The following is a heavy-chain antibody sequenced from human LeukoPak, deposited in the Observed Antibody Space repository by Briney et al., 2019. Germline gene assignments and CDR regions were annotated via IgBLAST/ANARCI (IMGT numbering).Heavy chain of an antibody. CDR2: INPNSGGT. Sequence: ASVEVSCKASGCTLTGYYMHWVRQAPGQGLEWMGWINPNSGGTNYAQKFQGRVTMTRDTSISTAYMELSRLRSDDTAVYYCARAPVIVVVPAAIRGIYWFDPWGQGTLVTVSS. CDR3: ARAPVIVVVPAAIRGIYWFDP. CDR1: GCTLTGYY. D-gene: IGHD2-2*01. V-gene: IGHV1-2*02. J-gene: IGHJ5*02.